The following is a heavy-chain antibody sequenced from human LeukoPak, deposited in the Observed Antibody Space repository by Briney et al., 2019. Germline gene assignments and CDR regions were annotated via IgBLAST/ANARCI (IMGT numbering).Heavy chain of an antibody. Sequence: GASVKVSCKASGYTFAGYYMHWVRQAPGQGLEWMGWINPNSGGTNYAQKFQGRVTMTRDTSISTAYMELSRLRSDDTAVYYCARDRRPREGTAPSSWGQGTLVTVSS. V-gene: IGHV1-2*02. CDR2: INPNSGGT. CDR3: ARDRRPREGTAPSS. J-gene: IGHJ4*02. CDR1: GYTFAGYY. D-gene: IGHD1/OR15-1a*01.